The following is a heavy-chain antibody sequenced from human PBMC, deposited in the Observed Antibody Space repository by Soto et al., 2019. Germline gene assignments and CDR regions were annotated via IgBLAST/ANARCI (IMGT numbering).Heavy chain of an antibody. CDR1: GYSFKSYG. CDR3: ARDSYYYDSGTLPDYYYYGMDV. CDR2: ISAIYGKA. D-gene: IGHD3-10*01. Sequence: SVKVACKARGYSFKSYGLTWVRHDTGKGLEWMGGISAIYGKANYAQKFQGRVTMTADESTSTAYLELSSLRSEDTAVYYCARDSYYYDSGTLPDYYYYGMDVWGQGTTVTVSS. J-gene: IGHJ6*02. V-gene: IGHV1-69*01.